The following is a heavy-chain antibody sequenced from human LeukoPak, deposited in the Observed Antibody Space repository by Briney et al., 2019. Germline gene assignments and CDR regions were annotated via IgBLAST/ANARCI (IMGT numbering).Heavy chain of an antibody. J-gene: IGHJ4*02. D-gene: IGHD3-10*02. CDR1: GGSISPYY. CDR2: LYYSGNT. CDR3: ARSTGTTMFIDY. Sequence: SETLSPTCTVSGGSISPYYWSWIRQPPGKGLEWLGYLYYSGNTDYNPSLKSRVAISVDTSKNQFSLKLSSVTAADTAVYYCARSTGTTMFIDYWGQGTLVTVSS. V-gene: IGHV4-59*01.